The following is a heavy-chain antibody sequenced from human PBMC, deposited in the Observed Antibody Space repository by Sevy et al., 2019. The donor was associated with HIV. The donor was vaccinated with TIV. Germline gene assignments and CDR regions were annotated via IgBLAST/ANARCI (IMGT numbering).Heavy chain of an antibody. D-gene: IGHD5-12*01. V-gene: IGHV4-39*01. CDR3: ARLGKRWLQFDY. CDR2: IYYSGST. Sequence: SETLSLTCTVSGDSISSSSYYWGWIRQPPGKGLEWIGSIYYSGSTYYNSSLKSRVTISVDTSKNQFSLKLSSVTAADTAVYYCARLGKRWLQFDYWGQGTLVTVSS. CDR1: GDSISSSSYY. J-gene: IGHJ4*02.